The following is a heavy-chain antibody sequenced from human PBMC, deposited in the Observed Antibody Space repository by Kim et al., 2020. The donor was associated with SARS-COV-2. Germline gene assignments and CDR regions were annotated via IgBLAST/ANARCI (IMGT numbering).Heavy chain of an antibody. CDR3: ARDGVKGNFDY. J-gene: IGHJ4*02. Sequence: AHYAQKFQGRVTITADESTSTAYMELSSLRSEDTAVYYCARDGVKGNFDYWGQGTLVTVSS. CDR2: A. V-gene: IGHV1-69*01. D-gene: IGHD3-16*01.